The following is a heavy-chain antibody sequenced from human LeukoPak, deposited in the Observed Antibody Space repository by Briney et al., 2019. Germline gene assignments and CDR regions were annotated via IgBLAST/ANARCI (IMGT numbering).Heavy chain of an antibody. CDR3: AKRRYYDSSGYLYWFFDL. V-gene: IGHV3-23*01. D-gene: IGHD3-22*01. Sequence: GGSLRLSCAASEFTFSSYALSWVRQTREKGLEWVSRIGGSGDNTYYANSVKGRFTISRDNSKNTLYLQMNSLRAEDTAVYYCAKRRYYDSSGYLYWFFDLWGRGTLVTVSS. J-gene: IGHJ2*01. CDR2: IGGSGDNT. CDR1: EFTFSSYA.